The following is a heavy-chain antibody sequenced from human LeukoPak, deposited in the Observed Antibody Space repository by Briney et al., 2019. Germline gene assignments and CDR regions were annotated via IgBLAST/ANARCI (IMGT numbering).Heavy chain of an antibody. D-gene: IGHD3-10*01. CDR1: GFTFTSYA. CDR3: ARDVVGGAFDI. J-gene: IGHJ3*02. V-gene: IGHV3-30-3*01. CDR2: ISYDGSFK. Sequence: GRSLRLSCAASGFTFTSYAMHWVRQAPGKGLEWVAFISYDGSFKSYADSVKGRFTISSDNSKNTLYLQMNSLRPEDTAVYYCARDVVGGAFDIWGQGTMVTVSS.